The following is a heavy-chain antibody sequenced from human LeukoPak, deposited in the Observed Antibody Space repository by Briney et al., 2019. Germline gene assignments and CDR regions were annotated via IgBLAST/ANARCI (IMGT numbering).Heavy chain of an antibody. V-gene: IGHV3-74*01. CDR1: GFTFSNYW. CDR2: INSDGINT. J-gene: IGHJ4*02. CDR3: AREDCTNGVCYRRDFDY. Sequence: GGSLRLSCAASGFTFSNYWMHWVRQAPGKGLVWVSRINSDGINTSYADSVKGRFTISRDNAKNTLYLQMNSLRAEDTAVYYCAREDCTNGVCYRRDFDYWGQGTLVTVSS. D-gene: IGHD2-8*01.